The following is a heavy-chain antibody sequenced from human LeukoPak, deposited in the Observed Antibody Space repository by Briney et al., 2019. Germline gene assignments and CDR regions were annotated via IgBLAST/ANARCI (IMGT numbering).Heavy chain of an antibody. CDR1: GFTFSSYA. CDR3: AKEGGIAAAGYFDY. Sequence: GGSLRLSCAASGFTFSSYAMSWVRKAPGKGLELVSAISGSGGSTYYADSVKGRFTISRDNSKNTLYLRMNSLRAEDTAVYYCAKEGGIAAAGYFDYWGQGTLVTVSS. CDR2: ISGSGGST. J-gene: IGHJ4*02. V-gene: IGHV3-23*01. D-gene: IGHD6-13*01.